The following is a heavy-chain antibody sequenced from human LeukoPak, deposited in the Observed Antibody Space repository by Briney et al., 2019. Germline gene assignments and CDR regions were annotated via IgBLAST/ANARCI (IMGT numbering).Heavy chain of an antibody. V-gene: IGHV1-2*02. CDR1: RYTFTGYY. J-gene: IGHJ4*02. CDR3: ARVGSDSSAWRRFDY. Sequence: ASVKVSCKASRYTFTGYYMHWVRQAPGQGLEWMGWINPNSGGTNSAQKFQGRVTMTRDTSISTAYIELSRLRSDDTAVYYCARVGSDSSAWRRFDYWGQGTLVTVSS. CDR2: INPNSGGT. D-gene: IGHD6-19*01.